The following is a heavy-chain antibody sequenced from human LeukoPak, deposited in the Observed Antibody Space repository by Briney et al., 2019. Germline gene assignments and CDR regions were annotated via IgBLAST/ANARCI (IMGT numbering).Heavy chain of an antibody. Sequence: SVKVSCKASGGTFSSYAISWVRQAPGQGLEWMGGIIPIFGTADYAQKFQGRVTITADESTSTAYMELSSLRSEDTAVYYCARSKVVAATYVNRKYNWFDPWGQGTLVTVSS. CDR3: ARSKVVAATYVNRKYNWFDP. V-gene: IGHV1-69*13. J-gene: IGHJ5*02. CDR1: GGTFSSYA. D-gene: IGHD2-15*01. CDR2: IIPIFGTA.